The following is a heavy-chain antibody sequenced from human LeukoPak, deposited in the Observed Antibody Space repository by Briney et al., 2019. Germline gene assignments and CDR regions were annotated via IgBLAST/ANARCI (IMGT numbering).Heavy chain of an antibody. J-gene: IGHJ5*02. CDR1: GYTFSTYD. V-gene: IGHV1-8*01. CDR2: MNPNSGNT. D-gene: IGHD6-13*01. Sequence: GASVKVSCKASGYTFSTYDINWVRQATGQGLEWMGWMNPNSGNTGYAQKFQGRVIMTRNTSINTAYMELSSLRSEDTAVYYCARAVAAAGYWFDPWGQGTLVTVSS. CDR3: ARAVAAAGYWFDP.